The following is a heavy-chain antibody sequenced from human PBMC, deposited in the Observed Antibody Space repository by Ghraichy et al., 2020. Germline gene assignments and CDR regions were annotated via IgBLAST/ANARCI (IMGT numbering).Heavy chain of an antibody. Sequence: SETLSLTCTVSGGSMTSNYWSWIRQPPGKGLEWIGYIYYSGSTKYNPSLKSRVTISVDTSKNQFSLKLSSVTAADTAVYYCARLYGLGSYFRAEYIQYWGQGTLVTVSS. CDR3: ARLYGLGSYFRAEYIQY. J-gene: IGHJ1*01. CDR1: GGSMTSNY. D-gene: IGHD3-10*01. V-gene: IGHV4-59*01. CDR2: IYYSGST.